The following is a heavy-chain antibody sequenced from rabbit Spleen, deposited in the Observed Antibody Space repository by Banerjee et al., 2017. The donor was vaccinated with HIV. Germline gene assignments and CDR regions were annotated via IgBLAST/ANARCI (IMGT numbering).Heavy chain of an antibody. CDR1: GFSFNNGYD. CDR3: ARDTGTSFSTYGMDL. D-gene: IGHD7-1*01. Sequence: VESGGGLVKPGASLTLTCKASGFSFNNGYDMCWVRQAPGKGLEWIACIYAGSTGSTYSATWAKGRFTISKTSSTTVTLQMTSLTAADTATYFCARDTGTSFSTYGMDLWGQGTLVTVS. V-gene: IGHV1S40*01. CDR2: IYAGSTGST. J-gene: IGHJ6*01.